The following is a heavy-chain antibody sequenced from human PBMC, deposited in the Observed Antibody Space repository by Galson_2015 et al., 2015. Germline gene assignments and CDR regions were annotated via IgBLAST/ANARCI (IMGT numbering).Heavy chain of an antibody. CDR2: ISGSGGST. D-gene: IGHD4-17*01. Sequence: SLRLSCAASGFTFSSYAMSWVRQAPGKGLEWVSAISGSGGSTYYADSVKGRFTISRDNSKNTLYLQMNSLRAEDTAVYYCANNGPGARATYGDYGYWGKGTLVTVSS. J-gene: IGHJ4*02. V-gene: IGHV3-23*01. CDR3: ANNGPGARATYGDYGY. CDR1: GFTFSSYA.